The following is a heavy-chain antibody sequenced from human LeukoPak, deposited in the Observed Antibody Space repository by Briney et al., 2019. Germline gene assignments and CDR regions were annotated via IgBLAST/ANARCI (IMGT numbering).Heavy chain of an antibody. J-gene: IGHJ4*02. CDR1: GFTFSDYY. CDR2: ISSSGSTI. V-gene: IGHV3-11*04. CDR3: AKDRRWLQSGNFDY. D-gene: IGHD5-24*01. Sequence: PGGSLRLSCAASGFTFSDYYMSWIRQAPGKGLEWVSYISSSGSTIYYADSVKGRFTISRDNAKNSLYLQMNSLRAEDTAVYYCAKDRRWLQSGNFDYWGQGTLVTVSS.